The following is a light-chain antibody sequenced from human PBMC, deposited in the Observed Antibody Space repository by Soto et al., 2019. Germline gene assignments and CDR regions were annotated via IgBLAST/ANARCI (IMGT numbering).Light chain of an antibody. CDR3: SSYTTSNTRQIV. CDR1: SSDVGGYNY. Sequence: QSALAQPASVSGSPGQSITLSCTGTSSDVGGYNYVSWYQHHPGKAPKLMIFDVSNRPSGVSNPFSGSKSGNTASLTISALQPEDEADYYCSSYTTSNTRQIVFGTGTKVTVL. CDR2: DVS. V-gene: IGLV2-14*03. J-gene: IGLJ1*01.